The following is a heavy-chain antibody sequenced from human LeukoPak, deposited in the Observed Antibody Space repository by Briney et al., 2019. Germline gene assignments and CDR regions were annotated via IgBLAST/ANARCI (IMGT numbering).Heavy chain of an antibody. Sequence: SETLSLTCTVSGGSISSSSYYWGWIRQPPGKGLEWIGSIYYSGSTYYNPSLKSRVTISVDTSKNQFSLRLNSVTAADTAAYYCARFSQYYDSPTHYLDYWGQGILVTVSS. J-gene: IGHJ4*02. V-gene: IGHV4-39*01. CDR1: GGSISSSSYY. D-gene: IGHD2/OR15-2a*01. CDR3: ARFSQYYDSPTHYLDY. CDR2: IYYSGST.